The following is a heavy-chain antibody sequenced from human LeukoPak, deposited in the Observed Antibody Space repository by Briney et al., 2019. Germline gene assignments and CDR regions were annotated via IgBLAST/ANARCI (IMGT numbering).Heavy chain of an antibody. CDR2: VSSSSSYI. J-gene: IGHJ4*02. Sequence: GGSLRLSCAASGFTFSSYSMTWVRQAPGKGLERVSSVSSSSSYIYYADSVKGRFTTSRDNAKNSLYLQMNSLRAEDTAVYYCARASLYRPLDYWGQGTLVTVSS. CDR1: GFTFSSYS. CDR3: ARASLYRPLDY. D-gene: IGHD3-16*02. V-gene: IGHV3-21*01.